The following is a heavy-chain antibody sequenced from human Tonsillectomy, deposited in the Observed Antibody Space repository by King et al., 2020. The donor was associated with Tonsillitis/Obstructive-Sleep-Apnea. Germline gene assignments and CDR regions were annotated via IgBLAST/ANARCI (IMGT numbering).Heavy chain of an antibody. CDR3: ARARYSYGPAYFDY. Sequence: VQLVESGGGLAKPGGSLRLSCAASGFTFSDDYMTWIRQAPGRGLEWVSYISSTGSFTNYADSVKGRFTFSRDNGKNSLYLQMTSLTAEDAAVYYCARARYSYGPAYFDYWGQGTLVTVSS. CDR2: ISSTGSFT. CDR1: GFTFSDDY. J-gene: IGHJ4*02. V-gene: IGHV3-11*05. D-gene: IGHD5-18*01.